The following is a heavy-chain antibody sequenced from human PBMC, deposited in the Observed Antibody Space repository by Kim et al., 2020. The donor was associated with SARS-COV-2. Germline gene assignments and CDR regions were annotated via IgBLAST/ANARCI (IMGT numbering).Heavy chain of an antibody. CDR2: INHSGST. V-gene: IGHV4-34*01. J-gene: IGHJ4*02. CDR3: ARGYYGSGSYSH. Sequence: SETLSLTCAVYGGSFSGYYWSWIRQPPGKGLEWIGEINHSGSTNYNPSLKSRVTISVDTSKNQFSLMLSSVTAADTAVYYCARGYYGSGSYSHWGQGTLVTVSS. D-gene: IGHD3-10*01. CDR1: GGSFSGYY.